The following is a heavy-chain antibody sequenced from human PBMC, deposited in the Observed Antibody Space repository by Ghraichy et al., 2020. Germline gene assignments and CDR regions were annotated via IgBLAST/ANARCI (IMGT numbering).Heavy chain of an antibody. Sequence: GGSLRLSCAASGFTFSSYAMNWVRQAPGKGLEWVSAIGAGGTRTHYSDSVKGRFTISRDNSKNTLYLQMNSLTAEDTAVYYCAKRIAAVGSPYYYYNMDVWGQGTTVTVSS. J-gene: IGHJ6*02. D-gene: IGHD6-13*01. V-gene: IGHV3-23*01. CDR2: IGAGGTRT. CDR1: GFTFSSYA. CDR3: AKRIAAVGSPYYYYNMDV.